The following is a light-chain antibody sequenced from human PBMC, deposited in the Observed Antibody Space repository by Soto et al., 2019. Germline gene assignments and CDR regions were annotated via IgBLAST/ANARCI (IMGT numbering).Light chain of an antibody. CDR2: KES. J-gene: IGKJ2*01. Sequence: DIQMTQFPSTLSASIGDRVTITCRASQSISSWLAWYQQKPGKAPKLLIYKESSLETGVPSRFSGSGYGTEFTLTISSLQPDDFATYYCQQYNSYSPYTFGQGTKLEIK. CDR1: QSISSW. V-gene: IGKV1-5*03. CDR3: QQYNSYSPYT.